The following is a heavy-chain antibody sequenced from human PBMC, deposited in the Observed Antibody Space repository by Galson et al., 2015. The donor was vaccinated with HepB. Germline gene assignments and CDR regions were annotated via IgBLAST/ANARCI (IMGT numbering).Heavy chain of an antibody. D-gene: IGHD1-1*01. Sequence: SLRLSCAASGFTFSSYWMHWVRQAPGKGLVWVSRIKSDGSSTDYADSVKGRFIISRDNGKKTLYMEMNSLRAEDTAVYYCARTITPAPVPLFDYWGQGTLVTVSS. CDR1: GFTFSSYW. J-gene: IGHJ4*02. CDR2: IKSDGSST. CDR3: ARTITPAPVPLFDY. V-gene: IGHV3-74*01.